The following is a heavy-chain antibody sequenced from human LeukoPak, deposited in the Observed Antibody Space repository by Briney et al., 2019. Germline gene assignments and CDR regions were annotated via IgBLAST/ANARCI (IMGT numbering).Heavy chain of an antibody. CDR1: GGSFSNYY. CDR3: ARRWNYGRNYYIDV. D-gene: IGHD1-7*01. V-gene: IGHV4-34*01. J-gene: IGHJ6*03. CDR2: INDSGRT. Sequence: SETLSLTCAVYGGSFSNYYWSWIRQPPGKGLEWIGEINDSGRTTYNPSLMSRVTVSVDTSKKQFSLRLTSVTATDIAVYYCARRWNYGRNYYIDVWGKGATVSVSS.